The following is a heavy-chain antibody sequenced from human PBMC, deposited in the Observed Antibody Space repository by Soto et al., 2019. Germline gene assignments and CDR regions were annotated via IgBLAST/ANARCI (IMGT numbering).Heavy chain of an antibody. CDR3: AKGPPAGILTGYQYYFDY. Sequence: PGGSLRLSCAASGFTFSSYVMHWVRQAPGKGLEWVAVIWYDGSNKYYADSVKGRFTISRDNSKNTLYLQMNSLRAEDTALYYCAKGPPAGILTGYQYYFDYWGQGTLVTVSS. D-gene: IGHD3-9*01. CDR2: IWYDGSNK. J-gene: IGHJ4*02. CDR1: GFTFSSYV. V-gene: IGHV3-30*02.